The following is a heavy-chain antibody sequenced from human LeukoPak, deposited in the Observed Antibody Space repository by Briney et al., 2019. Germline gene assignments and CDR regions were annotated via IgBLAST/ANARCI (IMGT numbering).Heavy chain of an antibody. Sequence: GGSLRLSCAAPGFTFSSFAMGWVRQAPGKGLEWVSTISGSGSNTYYADSVKGRLTISRDNSKKTLYLHVNSLRAEDTAVYYCAKGGGPYYYYGMDVWGQGTTVTVSS. V-gene: IGHV3-23*01. CDR2: ISGSGSNT. CDR3: AKGGGPYYYYGMDV. D-gene: IGHD2-15*01. CDR1: GFTFSSFA. J-gene: IGHJ6*02.